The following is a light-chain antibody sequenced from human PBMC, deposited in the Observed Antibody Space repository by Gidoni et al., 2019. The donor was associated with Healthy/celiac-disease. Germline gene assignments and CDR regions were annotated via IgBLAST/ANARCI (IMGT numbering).Light chain of an antibody. J-gene: IGKJ1*01. CDR1: QSVLYSSNNKNY. CDR3: QQYYSTLT. Sequence: DIAMTQSPDSLAVSLGERATINCKSSQSVLYSSNNKNYLAWYQQKPGQPPKLLIYWASTRESGVPDRFSGSGSGTDFTLTISSLQAEDVAVYYCQQYYSTLTFXQXTKVEIK. CDR2: WAS. V-gene: IGKV4-1*01.